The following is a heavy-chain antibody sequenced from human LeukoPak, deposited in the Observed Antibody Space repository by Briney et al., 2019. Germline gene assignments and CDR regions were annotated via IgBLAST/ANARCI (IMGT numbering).Heavy chain of an antibody. V-gene: IGHV4-59*08. CDR1: GGSISSYY. D-gene: IGHD6-13*01. CDR3: ARQRSSSCWKFDY. J-gene: IGHJ4*02. Sequence: KPSETLSLTCTVSGGSISSYYWSWIRQPPGKGLEWIGYIYYSGSTNYNPSLKSRVTISVDTSKNQFSLKLSSVTAADTAVYYCARQRSSSCWKFDYGAQVPLPTVPS. CDR2: IYYSGST.